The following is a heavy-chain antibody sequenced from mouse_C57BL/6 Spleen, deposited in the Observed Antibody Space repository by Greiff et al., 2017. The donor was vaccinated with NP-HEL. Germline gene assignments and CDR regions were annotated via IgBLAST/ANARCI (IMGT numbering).Heavy chain of an antibody. V-gene: IGHV1-5*01. D-gene: IGHD2-3*01. Sequence: VQLQQSGTVLARPGASVKMSCKTSGYTFTSYWMHWVKQRPGQGLEWIGAIYPGNGDTRYNQKFKGKATLTAVTSASTAYMELSSLTNEDSAVYYCTRKIDDGYPYYAMGDWGKGTSVTVAS. J-gene: IGHJ4*01. CDR3: TRKIDDGYPYYAMGD. CDR1: GYTFTSYW. CDR2: IYPGNGDT.